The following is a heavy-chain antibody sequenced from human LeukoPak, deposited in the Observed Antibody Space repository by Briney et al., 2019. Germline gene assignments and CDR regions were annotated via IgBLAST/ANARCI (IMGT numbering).Heavy chain of an antibody. J-gene: IGHJ4*02. D-gene: IGHD6-19*01. Sequence: GGSLRLSCAASGFIFSDYDMHWVRQAPGKGLEWVAFMHYDRRTKYYADSVKGRFTISRDNSRNTLYLQMNSLTTEDTAVYFCAKDRSSGWRGGYCFDYWGQGSLVTVSS. CDR3: AKDRSSGWRGGYCFDY. V-gene: IGHV3-30*02. CDR2: MHYDRRTK. CDR1: GFIFSDYD.